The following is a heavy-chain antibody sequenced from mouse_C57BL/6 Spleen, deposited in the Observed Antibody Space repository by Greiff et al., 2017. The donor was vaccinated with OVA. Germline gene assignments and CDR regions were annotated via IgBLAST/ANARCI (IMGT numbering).Heavy chain of an antibody. V-gene: IGHV1-55*01. CDR1: GYTFTSYW. Sequence: QVQLQQPGAELVKPGASVKMSCKASGYTFTSYWITWVKQRPGQGLEWIGDIYPGSGSTNYNEKFKSKATLTVDTSSSTAYMQLSSLTSEDSAVYYCARSEVGSSGPLYYYDYWGQGTTLTVSS. CDR2: IYPGSGST. J-gene: IGHJ2*01. CDR3: ARSEVGSSGPLYYYDY. D-gene: IGHD3-2*02.